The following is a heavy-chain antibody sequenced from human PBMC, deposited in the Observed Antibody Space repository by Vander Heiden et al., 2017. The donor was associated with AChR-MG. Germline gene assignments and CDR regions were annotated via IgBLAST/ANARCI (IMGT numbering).Heavy chain of an antibody. V-gene: IGHV3-7*01. CDR2: IKQDGSEK. CDR3: AREEAAGTGMDV. D-gene: IGHD6-13*01. Sequence: EVQLVESGGGLVQPGGSLRLSCAAPGFTFSSYWMSWVRQAPGKGLEWVANIKQDGSEKYYVDSVKGRFTISRDNAKNSLYLQMNSLRAEDTAVYYCAREEAAGTGMDVWGKGTTVTVSS. CDR1: GFTFSSYW. J-gene: IGHJ6*03.